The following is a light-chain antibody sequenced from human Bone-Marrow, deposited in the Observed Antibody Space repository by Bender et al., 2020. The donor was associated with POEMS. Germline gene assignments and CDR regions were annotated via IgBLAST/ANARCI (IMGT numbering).Light chain of an antibody. V-gene: IGLV2-23*02. CDR2: EVT. CDR3: CSYASSGPSYV. J-gene: IGLJ1*01. CDR1: NSDVGSYTL. Sequence: QSALTQPASVSGSPGQSITISCTGTNSDVGSYTLVSRYQKYPGKAPKLMIYEVTKRPSGVSDRFSGSKSGNTASLTISGLQADDEAEYFCCSYASSGPSYVFGTGTTVTV.